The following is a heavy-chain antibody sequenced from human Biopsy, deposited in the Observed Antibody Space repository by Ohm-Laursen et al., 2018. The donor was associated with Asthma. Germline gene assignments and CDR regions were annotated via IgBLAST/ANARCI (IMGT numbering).Heavy chain of an antibody. CDR2: VHSTGGT. V-gene: IGHV4-59*07. D-gene: IGHD6-13*01. J-gene: IGHJ4*02. CDR1: PGSINDYY. Sequence: SDTLSLTCTVSPGSINDYYWNWIRQFPGKGLEWIGYVHSTGGTRFNPSLKSRLTISVDTSVDQVSLKLTSVTAADTAVYYCARATSTWSQSGPHYFDHWGQGTLVTVSS. CDR3: ARATSTWSQSGPHYFDH.